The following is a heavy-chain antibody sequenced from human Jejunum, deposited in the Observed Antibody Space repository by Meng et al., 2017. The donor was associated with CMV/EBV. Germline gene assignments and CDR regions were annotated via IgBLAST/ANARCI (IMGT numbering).Heavy chain of an antibody. Sequence: QVPLPESGPGLVKPSETLSLPCTVSGTSISNYCWSWIRQTAEKGLEWIGRIHPRGNTDDNPSLKGRAVMSLDTSKNQLSLKLRSVTAADTAMYYCARECYGDQERASDYWGQGTLVTVAS. D-gene: IGHD4-17*01. CDR2: IHPRGNT. V-gene: IGHV4-4*07. CDR3: ARECYGDQERASDY. CDR1: GTSISNYC. J-gene: IGHJ4*02.